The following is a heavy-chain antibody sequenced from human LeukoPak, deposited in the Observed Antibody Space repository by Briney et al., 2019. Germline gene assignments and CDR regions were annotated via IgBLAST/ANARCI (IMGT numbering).Heavy chain of an antibody. Sequence: SETLSLTCGVYDESFSGYYWSWIRQPPGKGLEWIGEINQSGSTNYSPSLKSRLTISLDTSKNRFSLNMTSVTAADTAVYYCARLSTVTTSFDYWGQGTLVTVSS. D-gene: IGHD4-17*01. CDR2: INQSGST. J-gene: IGHJ4*02. CDR3: ARLSTVTTSFDY. CDR1: DESFSGYY. V-gene: IGHV4-34*01.